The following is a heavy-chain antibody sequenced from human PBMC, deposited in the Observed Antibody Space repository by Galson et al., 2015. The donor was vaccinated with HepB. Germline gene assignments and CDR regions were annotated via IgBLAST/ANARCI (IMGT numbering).Heavy chain of an antibody. CDR2: IYYSGST. D-gene: IGHD3-10*01. CDR1: GFSLSTSGMC. Sequence: LVKPTQTLTLTCTFSGFSLSTSGMCVSWIRQPPGKGLEWIGYIYYSGSTNYNPSLKSRVTISVDTSKNQFSLKLSSVTAADTAVYYCARHEMGFGELFGWFDPWGQGTLVTVSS. CDR3: ARHEMGFGELFGWFDP. V-gene: IGHV4-61*08. J-gene: IGHJ5*02.